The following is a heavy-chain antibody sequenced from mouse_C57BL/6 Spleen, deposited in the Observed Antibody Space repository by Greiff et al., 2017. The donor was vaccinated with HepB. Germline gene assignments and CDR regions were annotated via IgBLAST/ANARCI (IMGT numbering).Heavy chain of an antibody. Sequence: QVQLQQPGAELVKPGASVKLSCKASGYTFTSYWMHWVKQRPGQGLEWIGMIHPNSGSTNYNEKFKSKATLTVDKSSSTAYMQLSSLTSEDSAVYYCARGGSIYCGFDYWGQGTTLTVSS. V-gene: IGHV1-64*01. CDR1: GYTFTSYW. D-gene: IGHD1-1*01. CDR3: ARGGSIYCGFDY. CDR2: IHPNSGST. J-gene: IGHJ2*01.